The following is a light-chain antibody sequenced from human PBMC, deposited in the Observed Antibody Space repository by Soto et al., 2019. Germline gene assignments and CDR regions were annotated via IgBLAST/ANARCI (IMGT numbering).Light chain of an antibody. CDR1: SSDVGGYNY. CDR2: DVT. CDR3: CSYAGNYTGV. V-gene: IGLV2-11*01. J-gene: IGLJ1*01. Sequence: QSVLTQPRSVSGSPGQSVTISCTGTSSDVGGYNYVSWYQQHPGKAPKFMIYDVTKRPSGVPDRFSGSKSGNTASLTISGLQAEDEADYYCCSYAGNYTGVFGTGTRSPS.